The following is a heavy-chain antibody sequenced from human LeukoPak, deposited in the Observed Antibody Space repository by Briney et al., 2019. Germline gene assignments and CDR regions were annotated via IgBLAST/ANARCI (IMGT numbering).Heavy chain of an antibody. J-gene: IGHJ1*01. CDR2: IWYDGSNK. D-gene: IGHD5-12*01. CDR1: GFTFSSYG. CDR3: ARDLTVATIRTPLQH. Sequence: GGSLRLSCAASGFTFSSYGMHWVRQAPGKGLEWVAVIWYDGSNKYYADSVKGRFTISRDISKNTVHLQMNSLRAEDTAVYYCARDLTVATIRTPLQHWGQGTLLTVSS. V-gene: IGHV3-33*01.